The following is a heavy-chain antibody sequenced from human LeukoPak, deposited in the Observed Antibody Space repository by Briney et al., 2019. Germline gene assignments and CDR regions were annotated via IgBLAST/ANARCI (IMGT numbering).Heavy chain of an antibody. Sequence: GGSLRLSCAASGFTFRSYAMSWVRQAPGKGLEWVSAISGPAGSWDYADSVKGRFTISRDNSKNTLFLQMNSLRAEDTAIYYCAKKVGLVSAPLYYFDIWGQGTLVTVSS. J-gene: IGHJ4*02. CDR2: ISGPAGSW. CDR1: GFTFRSYA. CDR3: AKKVGLVSAPLYYFDI. D-gene: IGHD5/OR15-5a*01. V-gene: IGHV3-23*01.